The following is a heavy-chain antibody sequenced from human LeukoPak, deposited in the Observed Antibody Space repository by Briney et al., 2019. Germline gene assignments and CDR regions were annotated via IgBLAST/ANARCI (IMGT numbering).Heavy chain of an antibody. CDR1: GFTFSSYA. V-gene: IGHV3-30*15. D-gene: IGHD3-9*01. CDR2: ISYDGSNK. Sequence: HTGRSLRLSCAASGFTFSSYAMHWVRQAPGKGLEWVAVISYDGSNKYYADSVKGRFTISRDNSKNTLYLQMSSLRAEDTAVYYCAREFYDMLTGYYTQDAFDIWGQGTMVTVSS. CDR3: AREFYDMLTGYYTQDAFDI. J-gene: IGHJ3*02.